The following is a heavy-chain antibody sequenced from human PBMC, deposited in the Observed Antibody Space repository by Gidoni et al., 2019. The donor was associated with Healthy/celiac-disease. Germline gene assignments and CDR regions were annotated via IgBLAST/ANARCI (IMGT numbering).Heavy chain of an antibody. CDR2: IYYSGST. J-gene: IGHJ4*02. CDR1: GGSLSSYY. V-gene: IGHV4-59*01. D-gene: IGHD6-19*01. CDR3: ARGRYSSGWYVENYFDY. Sequence: QVQLQESGPGLVKPSETLSLTCTVSGGSLSSYYWSWLRQPPGKGLEWIGYIYYSGSTNYNPSLKSRVTISVDTSKNQFSLKLSSVTAADTAVYYCARGRYSSGWYVENYFDYWGQGTLVTVSS.